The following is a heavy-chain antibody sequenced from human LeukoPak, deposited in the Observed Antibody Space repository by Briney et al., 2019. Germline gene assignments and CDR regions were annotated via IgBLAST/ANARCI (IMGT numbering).Heavy chain of an antibody. D-gene: IGHD1-26*01. V-gene: IGHV3-30*19. Sequence: GGSLRLSCAASGFTFSSYGMHWVRQAPGKGLEWVAVISYDGSNKYYADSVKGRFTISRDNSKNTLYLQMNSLRAEDTAVYYCARDLSRKVGATFDYWGQGTLVTVSS. CDR2: ISYDGSNK. J-gene: IGHJ4*02. CDR1: GFTFSSYG. CDR3: ARDLSRKVGATFDY.